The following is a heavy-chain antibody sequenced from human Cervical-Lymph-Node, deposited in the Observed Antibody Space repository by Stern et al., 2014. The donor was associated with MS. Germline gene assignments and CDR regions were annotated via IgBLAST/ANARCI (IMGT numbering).Heavy chain of an antibody. CDR2: PYWDANK. V-gene: IGHV2-5*02. CDR1: GFSLTTSGVG. CDR3: TRVCDSSGYYYRPGAFDV. Sequence: QVTLRESGPTLVKPTQTLTLTCTFSGFSLTTSGVGVGWIRQPPGMALEWLALPYWDANKRDSRSLTRRLTIAKDTSKNQVVLTMTNMDPVDTATYYCTRVCDSSGYYYRPGAFDVWGQGTMVTVSS. D-gene: IGHD3-22*01. J-gene: IGHJ3*01.